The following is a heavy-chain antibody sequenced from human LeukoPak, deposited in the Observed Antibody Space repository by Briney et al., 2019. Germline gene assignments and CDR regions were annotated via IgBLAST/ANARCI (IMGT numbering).Heavy chain of an antibody. CDR3: SEHILVH. J-gene: IGHJ1*01. Sequence: GGSLRLSCAAIGLTFTSWAMSWVRLAPGKGLEWISGISGDGVHTYYVDSVKGRFTISRDNARNTLYLQMNSLRPEDTALYFCSEHILVHWGQGTLVTVST. D-gene: IGHD2-21*01. CDR2: ISGDGVHT. CDR1: GLTFTSWA. V-gene: IGHV3-23*01.